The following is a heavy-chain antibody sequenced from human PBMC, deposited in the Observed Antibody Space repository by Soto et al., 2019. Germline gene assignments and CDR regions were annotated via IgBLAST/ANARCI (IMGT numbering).Heavy chain of an antibody. V-gene: IGHV1-46*01. J-gene: IGHJ2*01. Sequence: ASVKVSCKASGYTFTSYYMHWVRQAPGQGLEWMGIMSPSAGSTSYARKFQGRVTMTRDTSTSTVYMELSSLISEDTAVYYCARAGGYSQGYFDLWGRGTLVTVSS. CDR1: GYTFTSYY. D-gene: IGHD5-18*01. CDR2: MSPSAGST. CDR3: ARAGGYSQGYFDL.